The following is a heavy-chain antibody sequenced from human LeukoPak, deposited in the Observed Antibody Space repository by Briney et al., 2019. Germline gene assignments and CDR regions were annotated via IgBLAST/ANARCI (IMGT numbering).Heavy chain of an antibody. Sequence: GGSLRVSCAASGFTFSSYALSWVSQAPGKGLEWVSAISGSGGSTYHADSVKGRFTISRDNSKSTLYLQMTSLRVEDTAVYYCAKDRGYCSSTSCSDDDYWGQGTLVTVSS. J-gene: IGHJ4*02. D-gene: IGHD2-2*01. V-gene: IGHV3-23*01. CDR2: ISGSGGST. CDR3: AKDRGYCSSTSCSDDDY. CDR1: GFTFSSYA.